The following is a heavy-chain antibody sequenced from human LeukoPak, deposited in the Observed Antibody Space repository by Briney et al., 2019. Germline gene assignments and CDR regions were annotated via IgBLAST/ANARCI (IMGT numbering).Heavy chain of an antibody. Sequence: PSETLSLTCTVSGDSLNSLDLWSWVRQPPGKGLEWTGEMYLSGTTHSNPSVKSRVTISIDKSKNQFFLNLSSVTAADTAVYYCAGLVGRYSSGLYYYYFDYWGQGTLVTVSS. CDR1: GDSLNSLDL. D-gene: IGHD3-22*01. J-gene: IGHJ4*02. CDR3: AGLVGRYSSGLYYYYFDY. CDR2: MYLSGTT. V-gene: IGHV4-4*02.